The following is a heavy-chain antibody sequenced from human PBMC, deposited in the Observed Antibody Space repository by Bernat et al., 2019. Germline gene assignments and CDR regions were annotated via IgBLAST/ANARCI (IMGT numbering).Heavy chain of an antibody. Sequence: QVQLVQSGAEVKKPGASVKVSCKASGYTFTGYYMHWVRQAPGQGLEWMGWINPNSGGTNYAQKFQGWGTMTRDTSNSTAYMGLSRLRSDDTAVYYCARELHGTTDAFDFWGQVKMVNISS. V-gene: IGHV1-2*04. CDR2: INPNSGGT. CDR1: GYTFTGYY. CDR3: ARELHGTTDAFDF. J-gene: IGHJ3*01. D-gene: IGHD1-7*01.